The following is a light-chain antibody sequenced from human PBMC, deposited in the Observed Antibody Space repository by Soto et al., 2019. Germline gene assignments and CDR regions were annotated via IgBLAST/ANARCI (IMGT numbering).Light chain of an antibody. CDR1: QSVSSSY. CDR3: QQYGSSPRT. J-gene: IGKJ1*01. CDR2: GAS. V-gene: IGKV3-20*01. Sequence: EIVLTQSPGTLSLSPGERATLSCRASQSVSSSYLAWYQQKPGQAPRLLIYGASSRATGIQHRFSGSGSGTDFTLTISRLEPEDFAVYYCQQYGSSPRTCGQGTKVEI.